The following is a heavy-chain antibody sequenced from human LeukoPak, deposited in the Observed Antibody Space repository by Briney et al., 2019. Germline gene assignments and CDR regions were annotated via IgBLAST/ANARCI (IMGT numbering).Heavy chain of an antibody. CDR3: AGGNYYYYYIDV. CDR2: IYTSEST. J-gene: IGHJ6*03. D-gene: IGHD3-3*01. Sequence: PSETLSLTCTVSGYSISSGYYWNWIRQPPGKGLEWIGYIYTSESTNYTPSLKSRVTISVDTSKKQFSLNLSSVTAADTAVYYCAGGNYYYYYIDVWGKGTTVTVSS. CDR1: GYSISSGYY. V-gene: IGHV4-4*09.